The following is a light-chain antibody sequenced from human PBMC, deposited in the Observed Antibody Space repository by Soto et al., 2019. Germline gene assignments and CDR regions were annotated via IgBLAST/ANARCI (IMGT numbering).Light chain of an antibody. V-gene: IGKV1-5*01. CDR2: DAS. CDR1: QTISSW. J-gene: IGKJ5*01. Sequence: GDRVTITCRASQTISSWLAWYQQIPGKAPKLLIYDASNLESGVPSRFSGSGSGTEFTLTISSLQPEDFAVYFCQQYTDWPITFGQGTRLEIK. CDR3: QQYTDWPIT.